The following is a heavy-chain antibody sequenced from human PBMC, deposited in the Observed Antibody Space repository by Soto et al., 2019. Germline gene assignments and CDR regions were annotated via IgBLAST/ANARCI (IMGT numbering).Heavy chain of an antibody. CDR1: GYTFTGYY. CDR2: INPNSGGT. J-gene: IGHJ4*02. V-gene: IGHV1-2*04. Sequence: ASVKVSCKASGYTFTGYYMHWVRQAPGQGLEWMGWINPNSGGTNYAQKFQGWVTMTRDTSISTAYMKLSRLRSDDTAVYYCARVTDGRMGATTYYFDYWGQGTLVTVSS. D-gene: IGHD1-26*01. CDR3: ARVTDGRMGATTYYFDY.